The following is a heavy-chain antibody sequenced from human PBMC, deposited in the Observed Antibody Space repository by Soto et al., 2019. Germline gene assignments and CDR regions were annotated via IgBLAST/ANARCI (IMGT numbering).Heavy chain of an antibody. CDR1: GGSFSGYY. D-gene: IGHD1-7*01. V-gene: IGHV4-34*01. J-gene: IGHJ6*02. CDR2: INHSGST. Sequence: SETLSLTCAVYGGSFSGYYWSWIRQPPGKGLEWIGEINHSGSTNYNPSLKSRVTMSVDTSKNQFSLKLSSVTAADTAVYYCARARAYNWNYVYYYGMDVWGQGTTVTVSS. CDR3: ARARAYNWNYVYYYGMDV.